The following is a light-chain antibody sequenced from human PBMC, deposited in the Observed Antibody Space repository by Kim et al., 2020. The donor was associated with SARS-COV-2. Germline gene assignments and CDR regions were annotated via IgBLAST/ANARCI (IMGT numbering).Light chain of an antibody. CDR3: GTWDTSLSGGV. J-gene: IGLJ3*02. V-gene: IGLV1-51*01. CDR2: EDN. CDR1: SSNIGNNY. Sequence: GQKVTISCSGSSSNIGNNYVSWYQQFPGTAPQLLIYEDNERSSGIPDRFSGSKSGTSATLAITGLQTGDEADYYCGTWDTSLSGGVFGGGTQLTVL.